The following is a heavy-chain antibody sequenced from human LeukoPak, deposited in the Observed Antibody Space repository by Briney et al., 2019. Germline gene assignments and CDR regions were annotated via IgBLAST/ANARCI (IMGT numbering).Heavy chain of an antibody. CDR3: ARAEGEIYRRSGSNNWFDP. J-gene: IGHJ5*02. D-gene: IGHD3-10*01. CDR2: INHSGST. CDR1: GGSFSGYY. V-gene: IGHV4-34*01. Sequence: SETPSLTCAVYGGSFSGYYWSWIRQPPGKGLEWIGEINHSGSTNYNPSLKSRVTISVDTSKNQFSLKLSSVTAADTAVVYCARAEGEIYRRSGSNNWFDPWGQGTLVTVSS.